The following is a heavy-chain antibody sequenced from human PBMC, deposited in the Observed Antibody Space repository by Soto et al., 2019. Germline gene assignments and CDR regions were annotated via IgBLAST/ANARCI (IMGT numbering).Heavy chain of an antibody. CDR2: IIPTFGTA. CDR3: ARVTALASYSSGWYFDY. CDR1: GGTFSSYA. J-gene: IGHJ4*02. D-gene: IGHD6-19*01. Sequence: QVQLVQSGAEVKKPGSSVKVSCKASGGTFSSYAISWVRQAPGQGLEWMGGIIPTFGTANYAQKFQGRVTITADKSTSAAYRELSSMRSEDTAVYYCARVTALASYSSGWYFDYWCQGTLVTVSS. V-gene: IGHV1-69*06.